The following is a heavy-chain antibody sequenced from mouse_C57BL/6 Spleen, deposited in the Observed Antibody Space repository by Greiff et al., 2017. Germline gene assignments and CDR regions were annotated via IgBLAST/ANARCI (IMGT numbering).Heavy chain of an antibody. CDR1: GYTFTSYW. Sequence: VQLQQPGAELVMPGASVKLSCKASGYTFTSYWMHWVKQRPGQGLDWIGEIDPSDSYTNYNQKFKGKSTLTVDKSSSTAYMQLSSLTSEDSAVYYCARGKAPFAYWGQGTLVTVSA. CDR3: ARGKAPFAY. CDR2: IDPSDSYT. V-gene: IGHV1-69*01. J-gene: IGHJ3*01.